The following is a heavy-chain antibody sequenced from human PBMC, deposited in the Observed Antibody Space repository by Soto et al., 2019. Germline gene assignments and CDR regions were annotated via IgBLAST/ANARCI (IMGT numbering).Heavy chain of an antibody. V-gene: IGHV3-30*18. CDR1: GFTFSSYG. Sequence: GGSLRLSCAASGFTFSSYGMHWVRQAPGKGLEWVAVISYDGSNKYYADSVKGRFTISRDNSKNTLYLQMNSLRAEDTAVYYCAKDNKWELLGGNYFDYWGQGTLVTVSS. D-gene: IGHD1-26*01. CDR3: AKDNKWELLGGNYFDY. J-gene: IGHJ4*02. CDR2: ISYDGSNK.